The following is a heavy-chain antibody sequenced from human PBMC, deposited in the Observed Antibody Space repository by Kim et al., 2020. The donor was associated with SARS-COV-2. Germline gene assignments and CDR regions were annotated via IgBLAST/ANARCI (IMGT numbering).Heavy chain of an antibody. CDR1: GGSISSYY. Sequence: SETLSLTCTVSGGSISSYYWSWIRQPPGKGLEWIGYIYYSGSTNYNPSLKSRVTISVDTSKNQFSLKLSSVTAADTAVYYCARHTWGVLPETLDDWGQGT. CDR2: IYYSGST. D-gene: IGHD3-10*01. CDR3: ARHTWGVLPETLDD. V-gene: IGHV4-59*08. J-gene: IGHJ4*02.